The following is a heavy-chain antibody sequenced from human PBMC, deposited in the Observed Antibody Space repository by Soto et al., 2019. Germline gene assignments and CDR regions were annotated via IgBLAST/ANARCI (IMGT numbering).Heavy chain of an antibody. V-gene: IGHV3-11*01. D-gene: IGHD2-2*01. CDR3: AREGGCSSTSCPSGQYYMDV. J-gene: IGHJ6*03. Sequence: QVQLVESGGGLVKPGGSLRLSCAASGFTFSDYYMSWIRQAPGKGLEWVSYISSSGSTIYYADSVKGRFTISRDNAKNSLYVQLSSIRAEDTAVYYCAREGGCSSTSCPSGQYYMDVWGKGTTVTVSS. CDR1: GFTFSDYY. CDR2: ISSSGSTI.